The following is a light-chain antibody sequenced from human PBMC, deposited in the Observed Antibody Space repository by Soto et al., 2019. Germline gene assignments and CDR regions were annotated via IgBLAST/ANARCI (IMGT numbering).Light chain of an antibody. CDR3: QQSYNTPYT. J-gene: IGKJ2*01. Sequence: DIQMTQSPSSLSASVGDRVTITCRASQSLSSYLNWYQQQPGKAPKLLIYAASSLQSGVPSRFSGSGSGTDFTLTISSLQPEDVASYYCQQSYNTPYTFGQGTKLEIK. CDR1: QSLSSY. V-gene: IGKV1-39*01. CDR2: AAS.